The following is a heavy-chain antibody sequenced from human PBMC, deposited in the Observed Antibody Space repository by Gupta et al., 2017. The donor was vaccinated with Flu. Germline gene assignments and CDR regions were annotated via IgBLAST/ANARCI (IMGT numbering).Heavy chain of an antibody. J-gene: IGHJ3*01. Sequence: HWVRQAPGQGLEWMGILNPSSGGTNYAQNFQGRVTLTRDTSTSTVSMELSSLRSEDTAVYYCARDGESATTHAFDVWGQGTMVIVS. CDR2: LNPSSGGT. V-gene: IGHV1-46*03. D-gene: IGHD3-10*01. CDR3: ARDGESATTHAFDV.